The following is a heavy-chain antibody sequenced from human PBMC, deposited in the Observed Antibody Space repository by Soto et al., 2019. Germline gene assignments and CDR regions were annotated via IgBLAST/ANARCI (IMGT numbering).Heavy chain of an antibody. CDR3: ARVRCSGGDCSSNYYCMAV. CDR2: ISPDGGST. Sequence: GGSLRLSCAASGFTFSAYAMHWVRQAPGEGLEYVSAISPDGGSTYYANSVKGRFTISRDNSKNTLYLQMGGLRAEDMAVYYCARVRCSGGDCSSNYYCMAVWGKGTSVTVSS. J-gene: IGHJ6*03. D-gene: IGHD2-21*02. V-gene: IGHV3-64*01. CDR1: GFTFSAYA.